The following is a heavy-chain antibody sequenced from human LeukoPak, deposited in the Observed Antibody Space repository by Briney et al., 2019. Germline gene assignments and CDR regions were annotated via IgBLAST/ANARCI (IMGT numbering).Heavy chain of an antibody. V-gene: IGHV3-21*01. Sequence: GGSLRLSCAASGFIFSSYSMNWVRQAPGKGLEWVSSISSSSYYIYYADSVKGRFTFSRDNAKNSLYLQMNSLRAEDTAVYYCARVGASDAFDIWGQGTMVTVSS. CDR2: ISSSSYYI. CDR1: GFIFSSYS. J-gene: IGHJ3*02. CDR3: ARVGASDAFDI. D-gene: IGHD3-3*01.